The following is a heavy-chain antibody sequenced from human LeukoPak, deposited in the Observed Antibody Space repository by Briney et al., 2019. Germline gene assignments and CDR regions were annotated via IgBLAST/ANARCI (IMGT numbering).Heavy chain of an antibody. J-gene: IGHJ6*02. CDR1: GYIFTVNY. D-gene: IGHD3/OR15-3a*01. V-gene: IGHV1-2*02. CDR2: INPNSGGT. Sequence: ASVKVSCKASGYIFTVNYLQWVRQAPGQGLEWMGWINPNSGGTQYAQRFQGRVTMTRETSISTAYMELRSLRSDDTAVYYCARDRLDLSCPGLYYYGMAVWGQGTTVTVSS. CDR3: ARDRLDLSCPGLYYYGMAV.